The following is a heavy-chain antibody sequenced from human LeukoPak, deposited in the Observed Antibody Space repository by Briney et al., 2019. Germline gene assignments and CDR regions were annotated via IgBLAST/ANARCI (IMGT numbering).Heavy chain of an antibody. D-gene: IGHD4-17*01. CDR3: ARVSGPYGDYYVDY. Sequence: TSETLSLTCTVSGGSISSGDYYWSWIRQPPGKGLEWIGYIYYSGSTYYNPSLKSRVTISVDTSKNQFSLKLSSVTAADTAVYYCARVSGPYGDYYVDYWSQGTLVTVSS. V-gene: IGHV4-30-4*01. CDR1: GGSISSGDYY. J-gene: IGHJ4*02. CDR2: IYYSGST.